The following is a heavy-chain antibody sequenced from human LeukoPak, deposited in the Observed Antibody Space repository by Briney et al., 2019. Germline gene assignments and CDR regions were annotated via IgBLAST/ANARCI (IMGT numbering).Heavy chain of an antibody. V-gene: IGHV4-4*07. CDR1: GGSISSYY. CDR2: IYTSGST. Sequence: SETLSLTCTVSGGSISSYYWSWIRQPAGKGLEWIGRIYTSGSTYYNPSLKSRVTISVDTSKNQFSLKLSSVTAADTAVYYCARQGDTEAFDIWGQGTMVTVSS. D-gene: IGHD3-16*01. J-gene: IGHJ3*02. CDR3: ARQGDTEAFDI.